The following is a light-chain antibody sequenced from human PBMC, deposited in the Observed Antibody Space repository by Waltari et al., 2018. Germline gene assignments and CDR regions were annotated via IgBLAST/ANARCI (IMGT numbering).Light chain of an antibody. CDR2: DVT. J-gene: IGLJ3*02. V-gene: IGLV2-14*03. CDR1: RGDVGGYHS. CDR3: SSYTEISTVV. Sequence: QSALTQPASVSGSPGQSITISCTGTRGDVGGYHSVSWYQLHPGKAPKLVIYDVTNRPSGVSSRFSGSKSGNTASLTISGLQAEDEADYYCSSYTEISTVVFGGGTKLTVL.